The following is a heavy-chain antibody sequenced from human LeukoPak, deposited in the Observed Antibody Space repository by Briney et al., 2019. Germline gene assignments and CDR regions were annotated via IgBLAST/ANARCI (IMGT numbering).Heavy chain of an antibody. D-gene: IGHD6-19*01. Sequence: SETLSLTCTVSGGSISSSSYYWAWIRQPPATGLEWIGSIHYSGSTYYNPSLKSRVTISVDTSKNQFSLKLSSVTAADTAVYYCARPVAGSFDYWGQGTLVTVSS. V-gene: IGHV4-39*07. CDR3: ARPVAGSFDY. CDR1: GGSISSSSYY. J-gene: IGHJ4*02. CDR2: IHYSGST.